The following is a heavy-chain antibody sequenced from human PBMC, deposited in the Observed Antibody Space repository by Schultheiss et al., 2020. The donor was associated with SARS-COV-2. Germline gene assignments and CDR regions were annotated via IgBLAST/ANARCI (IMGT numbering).Heavy chain of an antibody. J-gene: IGHJ6*02. CDR2: IYYSGST. V-gene: IGHV4-61*01. CDR1: GGSVSSGSYY. CDR3: ARRAMVRGVPPDYYGMDV. Sequence: SETLSLTCTVSGGSVSSGSYYWSWIRQPPGKGLEWIGYIYYSGSTYYNPSLKSRVTISVDTSKNQFSLKLSSVTAADTAVYYCARRAMVRGVPPDYYGMDVWGQGTTVTVSS. D-gene: IGHD3-10*01.